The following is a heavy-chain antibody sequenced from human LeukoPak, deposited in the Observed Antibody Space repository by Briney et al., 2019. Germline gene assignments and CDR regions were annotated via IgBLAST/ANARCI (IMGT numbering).Heavy chain of an antibody. CDR3: ARDRGRNYYGSGSI. CDR2: IYHSGST. Sequence: PSQTLSLTCAVSGGSISSGGYSWSWIRQPPGKGLEWIGYIYHSGSTYYNPSLKSRVTISVDRSKNQFSLKLSSVTAADTAVYYCARDRGRNYYGSGSIWGQGTMVTVSS. CDR1: GGSISSGGYS. D-gene: IGHD3-10*01. J-gene: IGHJ3*02. V-gene: IGHV4-30-2*01.